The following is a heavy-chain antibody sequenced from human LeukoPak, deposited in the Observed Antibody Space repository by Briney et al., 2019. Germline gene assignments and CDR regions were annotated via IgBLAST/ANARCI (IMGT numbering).Heavy chain of an antibody. CDR1: GGSISSGGYY. Sequence: PSETLSLTCTVSGGSISSGGYYWSWIRQHPGKGLEWIGYIYYSGSTYYNPSLKSRVTISVDTSKNQFSLKLSSVTAADTAVYYCARERDILTGYPYYYYGMDVWGQGTTVTVSS. J-gene: IGHJ6*02. CDR2: IYYSGST. D-gene: IGHD3-9*01. V-gene: IGHV4-31*03. CDR3: ARERDILTGYPYYYYGMDV.